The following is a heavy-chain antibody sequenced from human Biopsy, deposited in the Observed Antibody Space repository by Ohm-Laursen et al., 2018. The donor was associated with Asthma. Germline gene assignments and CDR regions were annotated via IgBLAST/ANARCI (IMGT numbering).Heavy chain of an antibody. CDR2: LIPVLGTP. Sequence: GASVKVSCKASGDSFSNYAINWVRQAPGQGLEWMGGLIPVLGTPDHAQMFEGRVTITADESTSTAYMELSSLSSEDTAVYYCARGYSGSDRIVYYYSGLEVWGHGTTVTVSS. CDR1: GDSFSNYA. J-gene: IGHJ6*02. V-gene: IGHV1-69*13. D-gene: IGHD5-12*01. CDR3: ARGYSGSDRIVYYYSGLEV.